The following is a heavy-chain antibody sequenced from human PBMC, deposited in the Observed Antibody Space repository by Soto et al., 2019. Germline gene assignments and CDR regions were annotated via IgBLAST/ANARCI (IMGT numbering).Heavy chain of an antibody. CDR1: GFTFSTYA. Sequence: GSLRLSCAASGFTFSTYAMTCVRQAPGKGLEWVAVIWYNGSNKYYADSVKGRFTISRDNSKNTLYLQMNSLRAEDTAVYYCARGIAAAGRSYYYYGMDVWGQGTTVTVTS. J-gene: IGHJ6*02. CDR2: IWYNGSNK. V-gene: IGHV3-33*08. CDR3: ARGIAAAGRSYYYYGMDV. D-gene: IGHD6-13*01.